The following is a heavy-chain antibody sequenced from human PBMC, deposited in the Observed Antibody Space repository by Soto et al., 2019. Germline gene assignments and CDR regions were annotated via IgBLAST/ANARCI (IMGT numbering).Heavy chain of an antibody. CDR3: AHCTLHAYRDYDPCTSHVFDS. J-gene: IGHJ4*02. CDR2: SYGDNDK. CDR1: GFSLSNSGVG. V-gene: IGHV2-5*02. D-gene: IGHD4-17*01. Sequence: QITLKESGPSPVKPTQTLTVTCTFSGFSLSNSGVGVAWIRQPPGKALEWLALSYGDNDKRYSPSLKPRLTITKDTSKNQVVLTMTNMDPVDTATYYCAHCTLHAYRDYDPCTSHVFDSWGQGTLVTVSS.